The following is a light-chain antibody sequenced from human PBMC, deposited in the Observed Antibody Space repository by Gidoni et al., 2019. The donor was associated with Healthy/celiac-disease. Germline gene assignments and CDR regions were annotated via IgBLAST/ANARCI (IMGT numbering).Light chain of an antibody. J-gene: IGLJ3*02. CDR2: EVS. Sequence: QSALPQPASVSGSPGQSITISCTGTSSDVGGYNYVSWYHQHPGKAPKLMIYEVSNRPSGVSNRFSGSKSGNTAYLTISGLQAEDEADYYCSSYTSSSTPWVFGGGTKLTVL. CDR1: SSDVGGYNY. V-gene: IGLV2-14*01. CDR3: SSYTSSSTPWV.